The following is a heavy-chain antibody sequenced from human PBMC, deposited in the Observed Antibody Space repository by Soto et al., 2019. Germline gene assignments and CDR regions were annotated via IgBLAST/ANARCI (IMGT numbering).Heavy chain of an antibody. CDR3: ARRFYGDYWYLDL. J-gene: IGHJ2*01. Sequence: QVQLVQSGAEVEKPGSSAKVSCKASGGTFSSYTISWVRQAPGQGLEWMGRIIPILGIANYAQKFQGRVTINADKSTSTAYMELSSLRSEDTAVYYCARRFYGDYWYLDLWGRGTLVTVSS. D-gene: IGHD4-17*01. CDR2: IIPILGIA. CDR1: GGTFSSYT. V-gene: IGHV1-69*02.